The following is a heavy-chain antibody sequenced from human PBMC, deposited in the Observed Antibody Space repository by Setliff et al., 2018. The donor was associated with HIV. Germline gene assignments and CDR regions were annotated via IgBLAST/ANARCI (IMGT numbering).Heavy chain of an antibody. CDR3: ARGTAPRRGTNYGGNYPLDY. CDR1: GGSISSSSYC. V-gene: IGHV4-39*07. Sequence: PSETLSLTCAVSGGSISSSSYCWGWVRQPPGKGLEWLGSIYHPGSTYYNPSLARRVPISIDTSKHQFSLKLSSVTAADTAVYFCARGTAPRRGTNYGGNYPLDYWGQGTLVTVSS. J-gene: IGHJ4*02. D-gene: IGHD4-17*01. CDR2: IYHPGST.